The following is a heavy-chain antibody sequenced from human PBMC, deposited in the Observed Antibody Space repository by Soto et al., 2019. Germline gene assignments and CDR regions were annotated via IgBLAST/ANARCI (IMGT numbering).Heavy chain of an antibody. CDR3: ARETTIFGVVIIPLDY. V-gene: IGHV1-8*01. D-gene: IGHD3-3*01. CDR1: GYTFTSYD. CDR2: MNPNSGNT. Sequence: QVPLVQSGAEVKKPGASVKVSCKASGYTFTSYDINWVRQATGQGLEWMGWMNPNSGNTGYAQKFQGRVTMTRNTSISTAYMELSSLRSEDTAVYYCARETTIFGVVIIPLDYWGQGTLVTVSS. J-gene: IGHJ4*02.